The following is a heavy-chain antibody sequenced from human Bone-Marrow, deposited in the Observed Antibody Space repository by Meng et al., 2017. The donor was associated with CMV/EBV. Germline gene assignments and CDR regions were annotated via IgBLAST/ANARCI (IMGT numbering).Heavy chain of an antibody. CDR2: IYYSGST. D-gene: IGHD6-19*01. CDR1: GGSISSSNW. Sequence: SETLSLTCAVSGGSISSSNWWSWVRQPPGKGLEWIGYIYYSGSTNYNPSLKSRVTISVDTSKNQFSLKLSSVTAADTAVYYCARERKDSSGWYSYYGMDGWGQGTTVTVSS. CDR3: ARERKDSSGWYSYYGMDG. V-gene: IGHV4-4*02. J-gene: IGHJ6*02.